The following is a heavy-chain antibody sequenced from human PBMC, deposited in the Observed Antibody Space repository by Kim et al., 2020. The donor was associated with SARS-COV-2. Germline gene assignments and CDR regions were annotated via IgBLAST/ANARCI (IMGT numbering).Heavy chain of an antibody. CDR1: GFTFSSYA. J-gene: IGHJ4*02. Sequence: GGSLRLSCAASGFTFSSYAMHWVRQAPGKGLEWVAVISYDGSNKYYADSVKGRFTISRDNSKNTLYLQMNSLRAEDTAVYYCARVSYTYYYGSGSPPDYWGQGTLVTVSS. D-gene: IGHD3-10*01. V-gene: IGHV3-30*04. CDR3: ARVSYTYYYGSGSPPDY. CDR2: ISYDGSNK.